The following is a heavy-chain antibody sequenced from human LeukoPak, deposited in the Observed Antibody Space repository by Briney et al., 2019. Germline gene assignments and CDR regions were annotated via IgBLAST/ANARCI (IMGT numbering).Heavy chain of an antibody. CDR2: IIPIFGTA. Sequence: SVKVSCKASGGTFSSYAISWVRQAPGQGLEWMGGIIPIFGTANYAQKFQGRVTITADESTSTAYMELSSLRSEDTAVYYCARGTMRYQLLTGEEKPQHWGQGTLVTVSS. V-gene: IGHV1-69*13. J-gene: IGHJ1*01. CDR1: GGTFSSYA. D-gene: IGHD2-2*01. CDR3: ARGTMRYQLLTGEEKPQH.